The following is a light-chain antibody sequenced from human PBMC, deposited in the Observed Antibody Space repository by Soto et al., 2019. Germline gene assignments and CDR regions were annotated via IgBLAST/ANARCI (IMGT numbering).Light chain of an antibody. CDR1: QSVSGY. CDR2: DAS. Sequence: ELVWTQSPGTLSLSPGERAPLSCRASQSVSGYLAWYQQKPGQAPRLLIYDASKRATGIPARFSGSGFGTDFTLTISRLEPEDFAVYYCQQRSKWRTFGQGTKVDIK. J-gene: IGKJ1*01. V-gene: IGKV3-11*01. CDR3: QQRSKWRT.